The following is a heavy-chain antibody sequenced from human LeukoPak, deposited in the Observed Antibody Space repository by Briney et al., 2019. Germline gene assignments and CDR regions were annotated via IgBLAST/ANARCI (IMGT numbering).Heavy chain of an antibody. D-gene: IGHD2-15*01. J-gene: IGHJ6*02. V-gene: IGHV1-69*04. CDR2: IIPILGIA. Sequence: SVKVSCKASGGTFSSYAISWVRQAPGQGLEWMGRIIPILGIANYAQKFQGRVTITADKSTSTAYMELSSLRSEDTAVYYCARDQGCSGGSCYLYGMDVWGQGTTVTVSS. CDR1: GGTFSSYA. CDR3: ARDQGCSGGSCYLYGMDV.